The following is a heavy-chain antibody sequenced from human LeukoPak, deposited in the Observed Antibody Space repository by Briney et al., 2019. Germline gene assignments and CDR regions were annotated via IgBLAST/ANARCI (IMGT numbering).Heavy chain of an antibody. J-gene: IGHJ3*01. CDR2: ISSSSSYI. Sequence: GGSLRLSCAASGFTFSTYSMNWVRQAPGKGLEWVSSISSSSSYIYYADTLKGRFTISRDNAKSSLFLQMNSLRAEDTAVYYCAKDSDIAVAGSDDALDGWGQGRIVSVSS. V-gene: IGHV3-21*01. D-gene: IGHD6-19*01. CDR1: GFTFSTYS. CDR3: AKDSDIAVAGSDDALDG.